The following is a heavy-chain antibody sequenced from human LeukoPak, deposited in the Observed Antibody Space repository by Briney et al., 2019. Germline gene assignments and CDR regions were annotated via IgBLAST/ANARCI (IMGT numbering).Heavy chain of an antibody. CDR2: IIPILGIA. CDR1: GYTFTSYG. J-gene: IGHJ5*02. V-gene: IGHV1-69*04. CDR3: ARAEFYDILTGYIWFDP. Sequence: SVKVSCKASGYTFTSYGISWVRQAPGQGLEWMGRIIPILGIANYAQKFQGRVTITADKSTSTAYMELSSLRSEDTAVYYCARAEFYDILTGYIWFDPWGQGTLVTVSS. D-gene: IGHD3-9*01.